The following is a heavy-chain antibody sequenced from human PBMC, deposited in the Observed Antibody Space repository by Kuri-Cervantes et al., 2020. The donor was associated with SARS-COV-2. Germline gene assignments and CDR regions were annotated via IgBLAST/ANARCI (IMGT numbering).Heavy chain of an antibody. D-gene: IGHD6-6*01. Sequence: ASVKVSCKVSGYTLTELSMHWVRQAPGKGLEWMGGFGPEDGETIYAQKFQGRVTMTEDTSTDTAYMELSSLRSEDTAVYYCATDFGYSSSSHADYWGQGTLVTVSS. J-gene: IGHJ4*02. V-gene: IGHV1-24*01. CDR3: ATDFGYSSSSHADY. CDR2: FGPEDGET. CDR1: GYTLTELS.